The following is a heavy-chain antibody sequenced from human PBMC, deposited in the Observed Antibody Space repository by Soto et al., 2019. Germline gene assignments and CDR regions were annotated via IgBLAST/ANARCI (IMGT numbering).Heavy chain of an antibody. CDR2: VNWNSGSI. V-gene: IGHV3-9*01. CDR3: VKDESINWYSGHFRH. CDR1: GFTFDDYA. J-gene: IGHJ1*01. Sequence: PWGSLRLSCAASGFTFDDYAMHWVRQVPGKGLEWVSGVNWNSGSIGYGVSVKGRFATSRDNTKNSLHLQMNSLSAEDTAFYYCVKDESINWYSGHFRHWGQGTLVTVSS. D-gene: IGHD6-13*01.